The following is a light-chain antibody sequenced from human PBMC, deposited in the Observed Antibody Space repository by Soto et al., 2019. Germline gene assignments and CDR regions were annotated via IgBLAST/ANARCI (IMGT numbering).Light chain of an antibody. CDR3: QKFSAVPT. J-gene: IGKJ4*01. CDR1: QAIHNY. Sequence: DIQMTQSPSSLSASVGDRVTITCRASQAIHNYLAWYQQKPGKVPTLLISAASTLQSGVPSRFSGSGSGTDFTLTISSLQPEDVATYYCQKFSAVPTLGGGTKVEI. V-gene: IGKV1-27*01. CDR2: AAS.